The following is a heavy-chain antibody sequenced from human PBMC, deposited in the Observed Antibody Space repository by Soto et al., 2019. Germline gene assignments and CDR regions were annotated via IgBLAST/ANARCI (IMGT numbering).Heavy chain of an antibody. D-gene: IGHD6-13*01. CDR2: ISNSSSYA. Sequence: PGGSLRLSCAASGFTVSSNYMSWVRQAPGKGLEWVSYISNSSSYANYADSVKGRFTISRDNAKNSLYLQMNSLRAEDTALYYCARAHSASWKTFDYWGQGIMVTVSS. V-gene: IGHV3-11*05. J-gene: IGHJ4*02. CDR3: ARAHSASWKTFDY. CDR1: GFTVSSNY.